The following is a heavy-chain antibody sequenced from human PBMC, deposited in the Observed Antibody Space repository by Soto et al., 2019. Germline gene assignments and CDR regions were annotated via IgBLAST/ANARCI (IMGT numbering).Heavy chain of an antibody. CDR3: ARSYYDFWSGYSDFDY. J-gene: IGHJ4*02. CDR1: GYTFTSYA. CDR2: INAGNGNT. D-gene: IGHD3-3*01. V-gene: IGHV1-3*01. Sequence: ASVKVSCKASGYTFTSYAMHWVRQAPGQRLEWMGWINAGNGNTKYSQKFQGRVTITRDTSASTAYMELSSLRSEDTAVYYCARSYYDFWSGYSDFDYWGQGTLVTVSS.